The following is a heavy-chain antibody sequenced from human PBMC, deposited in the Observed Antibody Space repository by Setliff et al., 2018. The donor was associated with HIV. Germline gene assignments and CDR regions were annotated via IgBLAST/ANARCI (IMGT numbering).Heavy chain of an antibody. D-gene: IGHD3-3*01. V-gene: IGHV4-61*09. CDR2: IHISGTA. CDR3: ARDVMEWFGNYFDN. CDR1: GGSISSGSDY. Sequence: SETLSLTCTVSGGSISSGSDYWSWIRQPAGKGLEWIGQIHISGTANYNPSLKSRVTISIDTSKHQFSLKLTSVTAADTAVYYCARDVMEWFGNYFDNWFQGALVTVSS. J-gene: IGHJ4*02.